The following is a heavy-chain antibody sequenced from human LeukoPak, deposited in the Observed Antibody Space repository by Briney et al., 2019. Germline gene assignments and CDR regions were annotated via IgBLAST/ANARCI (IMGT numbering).Heavy chain of an antibody. Sequence: GASVKVSCKASGYTFTSYGISWVRQAPGQGLEWMGWISAYNGNTNYAQKLQGRVTMTTDTSTSTAYMELRSLRSDDTAVYYCARDLYYGPRSYNWFDPWGQGTLVTVSS. CDR2: ISAYNGNT. V-gene: IGHV1-18*04. CDR3: ARDLYYGPRSYNWFDP. J-gene: IGHJ5*02. CDR1: GYTFTSYG. D-gene: IGHD3-10*01.